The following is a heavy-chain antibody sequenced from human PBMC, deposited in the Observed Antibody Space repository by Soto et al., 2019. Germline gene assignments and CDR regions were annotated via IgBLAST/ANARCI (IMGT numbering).Heavy chain of an antibody. CDR3: ASSRPGSGSYNHFYSGLDV. V-gene: IGHV3-30-3*01. Sequence: QVQLVESGGGVVQPGRSLRLSCAASGFTFISYAMHWVRQAPGKGLEWVAVISFDGSTEYYADSVKGRFTISRDNSKKTVYLQMNSLRSEDTVVYYCASSRPGSGSYNHFYSGLDVWGQGTTVTVSS. D-gene: IGHD3-10*01. J-gene: IGHJ6*02. CDR1: GFTFISYA. CDR2: ISFDGSTE.